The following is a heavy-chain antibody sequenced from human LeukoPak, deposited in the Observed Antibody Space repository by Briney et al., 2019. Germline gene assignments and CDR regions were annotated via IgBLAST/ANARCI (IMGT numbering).Heavy chain of an antibody. Sequence: PGGSLRLSCAASGFTFSNAWMSWVRQAPGKGLEWVGRIKSKTGGGTTDYAAPVKGRFTISRDDSKNTLYLQMNSLKTEDTAVYYCTTAPTPYYYDRSIWGQGTLVTVSS. D-gene: IGHD3-22*01. CDR3: TTAPTPYYYDRSI. CDR2: IKSKTGGGTT. V-gene: IGHV3-15*01. J-gene: IGHJ4*02. CDR1: GFTFSNAW.